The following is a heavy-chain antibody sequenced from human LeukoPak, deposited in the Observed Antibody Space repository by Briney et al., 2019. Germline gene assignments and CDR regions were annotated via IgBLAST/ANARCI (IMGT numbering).Heavy chain of an antibody. J-gene: IGHJ4*02. V-gene: IGHV4-4*07. CDR2: FYTSGST. D-gene: IGHD3-10*01. CDR3: ARLLRGYHGSGSYDYFDN. Sequence: SETLSLTCTVSGGSVSSYHWSWIRQPAGKGLEWIGRFYTSGSTNYNPSLKSRVTMSVDTSKNQFSLKLSSVAAADTAMYYCARLLRGYHGSGSYDYFDNWGQGTLVTVSS. CDR1: GGSVSSYH.